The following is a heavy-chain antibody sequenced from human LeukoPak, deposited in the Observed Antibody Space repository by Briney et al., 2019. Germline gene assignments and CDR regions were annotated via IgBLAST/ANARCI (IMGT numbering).Heavy chain of an antibody. J-gene: IGHJ4*02. CDR2: ISPSYDDI. CDR3: TSGSSSVGY. Sequence: PGGSLRLSCAASGFIFSDYYMSWIRQAPGKGLEWISYISPSYDDIYYADSVRGRFTISRDNAKNSLYLQMNSLRVEDTAVYYCTSGSSSVGYWGRGTLVTVSS. D-gene: IGHD6-6*01. CDR1: GFIFSDYY. V-gene: IGHV3-11*01.